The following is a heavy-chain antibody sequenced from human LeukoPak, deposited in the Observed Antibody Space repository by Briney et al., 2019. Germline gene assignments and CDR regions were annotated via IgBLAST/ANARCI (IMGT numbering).Heavy chain of an antibody. D-gene: IGHD2-15*01. Sequence: SVKVSCKASGGTFSNYTISWVRQAPGQGLEWMGRIIPILGIANYAQKFQGRVTITADKSTSTAYMGLSSLRSEDTAVYYCALKGLYCSGGSCYSDLSWFDPWGQGTLVTVSS. CDR2: IIPILGIA. CDR1: GGTFSNYT. CDR3: ALKGLYCSGGSCYSDLSWFDP. V-gene: IGHV1-69*02. J-gene: IGHJ5*02.